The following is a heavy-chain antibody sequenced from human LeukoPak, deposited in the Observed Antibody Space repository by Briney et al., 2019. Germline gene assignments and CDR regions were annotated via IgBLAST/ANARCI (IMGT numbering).Heavy chain of an antibody. V-gene: IGHV3-21*01. CDR2: ISVRSNYI. CDR1: GYTFSSYS. J-gene: IGHJ4*02. D-gene: IGHD3-22*01. Sequence: GGSLRLSCAASGYTFSSYSINWVRQAPGKGLEWVSSISVRSNYIYYADSVRGRFRISRDDARDSLYLQMDSLRAEDTAVYYCVRLRRNSDTTGFYYYYDFWGQGTLVTVSS. CDR3: VRLRRNSDTTGFYYYYDF.